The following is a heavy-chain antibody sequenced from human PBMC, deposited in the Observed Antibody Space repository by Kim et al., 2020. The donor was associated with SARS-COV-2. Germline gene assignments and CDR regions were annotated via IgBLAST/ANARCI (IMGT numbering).Heavy chain of an antibody. V-gene: IGHV1-69*02. Sequence: AQKFQGRVTITADKSTSTAYMELSSLRSEDTAVYYCASRGVLLWFGDPDNWGQGTLVTVSS. D-gene: IGHD3-10*01. J-gene: IGHJ4*02. CDR3: ASRGVLLWFGDPDN.